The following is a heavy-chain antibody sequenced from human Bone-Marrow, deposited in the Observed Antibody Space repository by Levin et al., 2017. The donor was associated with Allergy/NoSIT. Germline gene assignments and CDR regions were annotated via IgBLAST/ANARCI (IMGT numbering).Heavy chain of an antibody. J-gene: IGHJ4*02. CDR3: AKGDYTYTYPIEYFDS. D-gene: IGHD2-2*02. CDR2: ISGNGGTT. V-gene: IGHV3-23*01. Sequence: GGSLRLSCAASGFTFTTYAMGWVRQAPGKGLQWVSLISGNGGTTKYADSVKGRFTISRDNSKSTLFLHMNTLRPEDTAIYYCAKGDYTYTYPIEYFDSWGQGARVTVSS. CDR1: GFTFTTYA.